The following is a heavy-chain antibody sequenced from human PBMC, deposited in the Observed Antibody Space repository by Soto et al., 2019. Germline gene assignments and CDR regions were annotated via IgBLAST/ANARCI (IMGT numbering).Heavy chain of an antibody. Sequence: SGPTLVNPTQTLTLTCTFSGFPLSTGGVHVGWIRQPPGRALEWLALIYWDDDKRYSPSLKSRLTITKDTSKNQVVLTMTNMDPIDTATYYCAHNGVTYYGGNGYYFDYWGQGTLVTVSS. D-gene: IGHD4-17*01. J-gene: IGHJ4*02. CDR2: IYWDDDK. CDR3: AHNGVTYYGGNGYYFDY. CDR1: GFPLSTGGVH. V-gene: IGHV2-5*02.